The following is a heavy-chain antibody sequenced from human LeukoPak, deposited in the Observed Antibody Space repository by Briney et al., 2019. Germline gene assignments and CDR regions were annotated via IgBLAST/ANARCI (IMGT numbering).Heavy chain of an antibody. CDR2: IHHSGSA. CDR1: GASFSSYH. D-gene: IGHD1-26*01. Sequence: SETLSLTCVVYGASFSSYHWSWIRQPPGMGLEWIGEIHHSGSATYNPSLKSRVTISVDTSNNQFSLKLSSVTAADAAVYYCASTTPGAYYFDYGGQGTLVTVSS. J-gene: IGHJ4*02. CDR3: ASTTPGAYYFDY. V-gene: IGHV4-34*01.